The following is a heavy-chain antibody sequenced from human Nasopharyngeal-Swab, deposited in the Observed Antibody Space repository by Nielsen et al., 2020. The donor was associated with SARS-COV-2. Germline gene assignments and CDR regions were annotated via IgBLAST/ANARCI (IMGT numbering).Heavy chain of an antibody. D-gene: IGHD3-9*01. CDR2: IYSGGST. J-gene: IGHJ6*02. V-gene: IGHV3-53*01. CDR1: GFTVSSNY. Sequence: GESLKISRAASGFTVSSNYMSWVRQAPGKGLEWVSVIYSGGSTYYADSVKGRFTISRDNSKNTLYLQMNSLRAEDTAVYYCARGPGLRYFDWFSYGMDVWGQGTTVTVSS. CDR3: ARGPGLRYFDWFSYGMDV.